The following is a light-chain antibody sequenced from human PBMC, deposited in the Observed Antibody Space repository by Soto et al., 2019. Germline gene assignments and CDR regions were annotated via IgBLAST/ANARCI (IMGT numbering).Light chain of an antibody. J-gene: IGKJ1*01. V-gene: IGKV3-15*01. CDR2: GAS. CDR3: QQYNNWPGT. Sequence: EIMLTQYPGTLSVSAGERATLSCRTSQSVSSKLAWYQQKPGQAPRLLFYGASTGATGIPARFSGSGSETEFTLSISSLQSEDFAVYYCQQYNNWPGTFGQGTKVDIK. CDR1: QSVSSK.